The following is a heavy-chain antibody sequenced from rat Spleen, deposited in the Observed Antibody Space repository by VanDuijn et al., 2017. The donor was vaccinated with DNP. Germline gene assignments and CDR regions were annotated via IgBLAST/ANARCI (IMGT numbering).Heavy chain of an antibody. CDR1: GFTFSNYG. CDR3: TRHYGGYLYYFDY. J-gene: IGHJ2*01. D-gene: IGHD1-11*01. V-gene: IGHV5S13*01. Sequence: EVQLVESGGGLVEPGRSLKLSCAASGFTFSNYGMAWVRQAPTKGLEWVAAITSSGGRTYFPDSVKGRFTISRDNAKSTLYLQMNSLRSEDTATYYCTRHYGGYLYYFDYWGQGVMVTVSS. CDR2: ITSSGGRT.